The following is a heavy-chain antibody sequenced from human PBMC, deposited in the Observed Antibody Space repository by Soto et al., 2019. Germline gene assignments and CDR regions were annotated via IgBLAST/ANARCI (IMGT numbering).Heavy chain of an antibody. CDR1: GFTVSSSY. CDR2: ILTGGDT. CDR3: ARGYRRFGESYYFDY. D-gene: IGHD3-10*01. V-gene: IGHV3-53*01. Sequence: PGGFLRLSCATSGFTVSSSYMSWVRQAPGMGLEWVSVILTGGDTYYADSVKGRFTVSRDTSQNTVYLQMNSLRGEDTATYYCARGYRRFGESYYFDYWGQGTLVTVSS. J-gene: IGHJ4*02.